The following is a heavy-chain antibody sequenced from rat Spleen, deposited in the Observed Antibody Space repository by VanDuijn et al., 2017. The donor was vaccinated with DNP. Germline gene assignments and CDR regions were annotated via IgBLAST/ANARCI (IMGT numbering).Heavy chain of an antibody. CDR2: ISTGGDNT. Sequence: EVQLVESGGGLVQPGRSMKLSCAASGFTFSDYSMAWVLQAPTQGLEWVASISTGGDNTYYRGSVKGRFTISRDNAKNTQYLQMDSLRSEDTATYYCARDLHFGYNYAFDYWGQGVMVSVSS. V-gene: IGHV5S13*01. CDR3: ARDLHFGYNYAFDY. D-gene: IGHD1-4*01. J-gene: IGHJ2*01. CDR1: GFTFSDYS.